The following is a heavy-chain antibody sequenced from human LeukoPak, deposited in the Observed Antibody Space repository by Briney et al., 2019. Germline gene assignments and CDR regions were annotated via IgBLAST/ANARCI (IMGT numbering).Heavy chain of an antibody. D-gene: IGHD6-19*01. J-gene: IGHJ4*02. CDR3: AKDMWTLAVAGTGPGVTSDY. V-gene: IGHV3-23*01. CDR1: GFTFSSYG. Sequence: PGGTLRLSCAASGFTFSSYGMSWVRQAPGKGLEWVSAISGSGGSTYYADSVKGRFTISRDNSKNTLYLQMNSLRAEDTAVYYCAKDMWTLAVAGTGPGVTSDYWGQGTLVTVSS. CDR2: ISGSGGST.